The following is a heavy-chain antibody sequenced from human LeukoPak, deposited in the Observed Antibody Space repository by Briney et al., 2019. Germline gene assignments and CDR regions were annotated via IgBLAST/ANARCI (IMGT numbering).Heavy chain of an antibody. CDR3: ARVPVKRVAIVPRQQYHFDY. CDR1: GDSISSYY. Sequence: PSETLSLTCTVSGDSISSYYWSWTRQPPGKGLEWIGDIFYSGSTNYNPSLKSRVTISIDTSKNQFSLKLSSVTAADTAVYYCARVPVKRVAIVPRQQYHFDYWGQGTLVTVSS. V-gene: IGHV4-59*01. CDR2: IFYSGST. D-gene: IGHD6-6*01. J-gene: IGHJ4*02.